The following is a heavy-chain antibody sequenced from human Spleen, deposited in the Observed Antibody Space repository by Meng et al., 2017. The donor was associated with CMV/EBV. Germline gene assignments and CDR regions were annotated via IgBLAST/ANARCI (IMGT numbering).Heavy chain of an antibody. Sequence: SCKASGYTFIRYYIHWGRQAPGQGLEWMGIVNPSGGSTNYVQKFQGRVTMTRDTSTSTVFMEVSSLRSDDTAVYYCARSIDGYSPLDYWGQGTLVTVSS. CDR3: ARSIDGYSPLDY. D-gene: IGHD5-24*01. CDR2: VNPSGGST. J-gene: IGHJ4*02. CDR1: GYTFIRYY. V-gene: IGHV1-46*01.